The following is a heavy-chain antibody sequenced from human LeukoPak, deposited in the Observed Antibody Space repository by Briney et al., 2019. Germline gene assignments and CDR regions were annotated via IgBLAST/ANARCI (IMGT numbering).Heavy chain of an antibody. Sequence: SETLSLTCTVSGGSISSYYWSWIRQPPGKGLEWIGYIYYSGSTNYNPSLKSRVTISVDTSKNQFSLKLSSVTAADTAVYYCARQGYYYGSGDFNWFDPWGQGTLVTVSS. CDR1: GGSISSYY. D-gene: IGHD3-10*01. CDR3: ARQGYYYGSGDFNWFDP. V-gene: IGHV4-59*01. J-gene: IGHJ5*02. CDR2: IYYSGST.